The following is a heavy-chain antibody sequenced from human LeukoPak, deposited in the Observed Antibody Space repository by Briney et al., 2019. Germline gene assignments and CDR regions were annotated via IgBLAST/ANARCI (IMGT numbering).Heavy chain of an antibody. CDR1: GGSFSGYY. CDR3: ARRTLDSTVVTPYWYFDF. Sequence: PSETLSLTCAVYGGSFSGYYWSWIRQPPGKGLEWIGEINHSENTNYNPSLKSRVTISVDTSKNQFSLKLTSVTAADTAVYYCARRTLDSTVVTPYWYFDFWGRGTLVTVSS. D-gene: IGHD4-23*01. J-gene: IGHJ2*01. V-gene: IGHV4-34*01. CDR2: INHSENT.